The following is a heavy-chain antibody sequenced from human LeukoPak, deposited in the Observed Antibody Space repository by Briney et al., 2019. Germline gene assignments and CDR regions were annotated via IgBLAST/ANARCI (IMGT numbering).Heavy chain of an antibody. CDR1: GFIFGEYA. D-gene: IGHD3-10*01. CDR3: VKGVVRRARYFDY. CDR2: ISWNSGDI. J-gene: IGHJ4*02. V-gene: IGHV3-9*01. Sequence: PGGSLRLSCAASGFIFGEYAMHWVRQAPGKGLEWVSGISWNSGDIGYADSVKGRFTISRDNAKNSLYLQLNGLRPEDTAFYYCVKGVVRRARYFDYWGQGNLVTVSS.